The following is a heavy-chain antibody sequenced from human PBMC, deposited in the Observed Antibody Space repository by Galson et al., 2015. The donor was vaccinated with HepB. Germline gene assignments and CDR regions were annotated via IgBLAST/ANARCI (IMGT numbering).Heavy chain of an antibody. CDR2: IKSKTDGGTT. J-gene: IGHJ5*02. Sequence: SLRLSCAASGFTFSNAWMSWVRQAPGKGLEWVGRIKSKTDGGTTDYAAPVKGRFTISRDDSKNTLYLQMNSLKTEDTAVYYCTTDEIVVVPAAIPNWFAPWGQGTLVTVSS. CDR1: GFTFSNAW. CDR3: TTDEIVVVPAAIPNWFAP. V-gene: IGHV3-15*01. D-gene: IGHD2-2*02.